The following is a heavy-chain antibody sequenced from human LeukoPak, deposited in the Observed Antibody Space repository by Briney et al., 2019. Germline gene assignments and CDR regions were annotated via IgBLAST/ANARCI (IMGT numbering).Heavy chain of an antibody. CDR1: GFTFSSYS. V-gene: IGHV3-48*01. J-gene: IGHJ3*02. CDR3: ARVSPADAFDI. Sequence: GGSLRLPCAASGFTFSSYSMNWVRQAPGKGLEWVSYISSSSSTIYYADSVKGRFTISRDNAKNSLYLQMNSLRAEDTAVYYCARVSPADAFDIWGQGTMVTVSS. CDR2: ISSSSSTI. D-gene: IGHD2-2*01.